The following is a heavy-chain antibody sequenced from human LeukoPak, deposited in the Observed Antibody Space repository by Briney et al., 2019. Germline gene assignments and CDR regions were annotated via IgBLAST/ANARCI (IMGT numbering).Heavy chain of an antibody. CDR1: GYTFTSYW. V-gene: IGHV5-51*01. D-gene: IGHD3-10*01. CDR3: ARRRASTYGPYNWFDP. J-gene: IGHJ5*02. CDR2: IYPGDSDT. Sequence: PGESLKISCKGSGYTFTSYWIGWARKMPGKGLEWMGIIYPGDSDTRYSPSFRGRVTISADKSISTAYLQWSSLKASDTAMYYCARRRASTYGPYNWFDPWGQGTLVTVSS.